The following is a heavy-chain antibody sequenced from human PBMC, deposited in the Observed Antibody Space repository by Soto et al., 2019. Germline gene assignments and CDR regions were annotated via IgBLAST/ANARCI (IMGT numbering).Heavy chain of an antibody. Sequence: TLSLTCTVSGDSITTRYWSWIRQPPGKGLEWIGYVYNTGDNYNPSLMRRASMSLDTSKNLFSLQLRSVTAADTAVYYCAGGDHWRLVDYWGRGNLATVSS. J-gene: IGHJ4*02. CDR1: GDSITTRY. V-gene: IGHV4-59*11. CDR3: AGGDHWRLVDY. CDR2: VYNTGD. D-gene: IGHD3-16*01.